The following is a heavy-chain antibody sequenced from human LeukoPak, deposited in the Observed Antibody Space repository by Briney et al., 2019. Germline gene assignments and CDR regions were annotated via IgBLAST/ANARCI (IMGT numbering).Heavy chain of an antibody. J-gene: IGHJ4*02. V-gene: IGHV4-34*01. CDR2: INHSGST. CDR1: GGSFSCYY. D-gene: IGHD2-2*03. CDR3: ARGQPEGLDLAQYYSDY. Sequence: SETLSLTFAVYGGSFSCYYWSWIRQPPGKGLEWIGEINHSGSTNYNPSLKSRVTISVDTSKNQFSLKLSSVTAADTAVYYCARGQPEGLDLAQYYSDYWGQGTLVTVSS.